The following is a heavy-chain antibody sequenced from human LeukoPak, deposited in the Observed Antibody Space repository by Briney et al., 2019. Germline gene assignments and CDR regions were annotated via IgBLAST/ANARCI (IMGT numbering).Heavy chain of an antibody. Sequence: PGGSLRLSCAASGFTFSSYSMNWVRQAPGKGLEWVANIKQDGSEKYYVDSVKGRFTISRDNAKNSLYLQMNSLRAEDTAVYYCARDRQPSPDFIVFGPRGGEYGMDVWGQGTTVTVSS. CDR1: GFTFSSYS. V-gene: IGHV3-7*01. CDR3: ARDRQPSPDFIVFGPRGGEYGMDV. CDR2: IKQDGSEK. J-gene: IGHJ6*02. D-gene: IGHD2-15*01.